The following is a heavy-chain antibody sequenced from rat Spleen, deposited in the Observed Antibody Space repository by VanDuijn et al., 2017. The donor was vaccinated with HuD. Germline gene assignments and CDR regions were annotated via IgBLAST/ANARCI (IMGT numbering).Heavy chain of an antibody. Sequence: EVQLQESGPGLVKPSQSLSLTCSVTGYSITSSYRWNWIRKFPGNKLEWMGYINSAGSTNYNPSLKSRISITRDTSKNQFFLQVTSVTTEDTATYYCARHGYNSYFDYWGQGVMVTVSS. CDR3: ARHGYNSYFDY. CDR2: INSAGST. J-gene: IGHJ2*01. CDR1: GYSITSSYR. V-gene: IGHV3-3*01. D-gene: IGHD1-9*01.